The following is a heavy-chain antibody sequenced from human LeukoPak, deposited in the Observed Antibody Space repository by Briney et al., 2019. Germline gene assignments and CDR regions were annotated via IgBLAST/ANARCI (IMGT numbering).Heavy chain of an antibody. V-gene: IGHV4-34*01. CDR2: INHSGST. CDR1: GGTFSGYY. J-gene: IGHJ4*02. CDR3: ARIRPGWALPDY. D-gene: IGHD1-26*01. Sequence: SETLSLTCAVYGGTFSGYYWSWIRQPPGKGLEWIWEINHSGSTNYNPSLKSRVTISVDTSKNQFSLQLSAVTAADTAVYYCARIRPGWALPDYWGQGTLVTVSS.